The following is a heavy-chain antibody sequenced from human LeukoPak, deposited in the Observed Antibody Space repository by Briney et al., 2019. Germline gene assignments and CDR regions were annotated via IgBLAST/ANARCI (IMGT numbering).Heavy chain of an antibody. Sequence: PSETLSLTCAAYGGSLSGYYWSWIRQPPGKGLEWIGEINHSGSTNYDPSLKSRVTISVDTSKNQFSLKLSSVTAADTAVYYCARGRCSGGSCYAVDFDYWGQGTLVTVSS. CDR2: INHSGST. V-gene: IGHV4-34*01. J-gene: IGHJ4*02. CDR1: GGSLSGYY. CDR3: ARGRCSGGSCYAVDFDY. D-gene: IGHD2-15*01.